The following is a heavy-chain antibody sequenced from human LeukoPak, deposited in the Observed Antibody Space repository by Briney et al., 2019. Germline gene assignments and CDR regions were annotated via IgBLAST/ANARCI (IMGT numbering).Heavy chain of an antibody. CDR2: IYPGDSDT. V-gene: IGHV5-51*01. J-gene: IGHJ4*02. CDR3: ARQVGNAYYAAYFDY. Sequence: GESLKISFKGSGYNFTNYWIGWVRPMPGEGLEWMGIIYPGDSDTRYSPSFQGQVTISADKSISTAYLQWSSLKASDTAMYYCARQVGNAYYAAYFDYWGQGTLVTVSS. CDR1: GYNFTNYW. D-gene: IGHD3-10*01.